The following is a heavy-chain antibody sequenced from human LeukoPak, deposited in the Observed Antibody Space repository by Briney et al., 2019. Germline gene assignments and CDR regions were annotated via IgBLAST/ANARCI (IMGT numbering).Heavy chain of an antibody. CDR1: GYTFTGYY. J-gene: IGHJ3*02. CDR3: ARVEGRDDAFDI. CDR2: INPNSGGT. D-gene: IGHD3-10*01. Sequence: ASVKVSCKASGYTFTGYYMHWVQQAPGQGLEWMGWINPNSGGTNYAQKFQGRVTMTRDTSISTAYMELSRLRSDDTAVYYCARVEGRDDAFDIWGQGTMVTVSS. V-gene: IGHV1-2*02.